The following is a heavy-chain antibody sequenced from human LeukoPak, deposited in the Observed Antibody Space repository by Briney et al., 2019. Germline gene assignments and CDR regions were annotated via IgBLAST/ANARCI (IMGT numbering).Heavy chain of an antibody. V-gene: IGHV3-23*01. D-gene: IGHD1-26*01. CDR1: GFIFTSYA. CDR3: AKEARDVGALGEFFRH. Sequence: GGSLRLSCEASGFIFTSYAMNWVRQTPGKGLEWFSGISGYSGSTEYADAVKGRFVISRDNSKNMLHLQMNSLKSEDTAVYYCAKEARDVGALGEFFRHWGQGTLVIVSS. CDR2: ISGYSGST. J-gene: IGHJ1*01.